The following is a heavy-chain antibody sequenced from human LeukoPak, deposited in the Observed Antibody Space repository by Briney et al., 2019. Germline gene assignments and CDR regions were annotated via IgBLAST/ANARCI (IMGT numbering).Heavy chain of an antibody. CDR3: ARDREYDFWSGYIGGAKNY. Sequence: PGGYLRLSCAASGFTFSSYGMHWVRQAPGKGLEWVAVISYDGSNKYYADSVKGRFTISRDNAKNSLYLQMNSLRAEDTAVYYCARDREYDFWSGYIGGAKNYWGQGTLVTVSS. D-gene: IGHD3-3*01. J-gene: IGHJ4*02. CDR2: ISYDGSNK. V-gene: IGHV3-30*03. CDR1: GFTFSSYG.